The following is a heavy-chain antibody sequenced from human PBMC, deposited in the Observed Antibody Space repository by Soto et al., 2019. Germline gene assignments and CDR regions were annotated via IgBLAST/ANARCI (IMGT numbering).Heavy chain of an antibody. V-gene: IGHV4-59*01. CDR2: IYYSGST. CDR1: GGSISSYY. CDR3: ERGMDSASYYKGY. D-gene: IGHD1-26*01. J-gene: IGHJ4*02. Sequence: SETLSLTCTVSGGSISSYYWSWIRQPPGKGLEWIGYIYYSGSTNYNPSLKSRVTISVDTSKNQFSLKLSSVTAADTAVYYCERGMDSASYYKGYWGQGTLVTVSS.